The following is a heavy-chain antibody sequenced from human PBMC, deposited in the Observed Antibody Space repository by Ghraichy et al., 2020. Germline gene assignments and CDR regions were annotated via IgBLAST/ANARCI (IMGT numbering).Heavy chain of an antibody. CDR2: IYTIGST. J-gene: IGHJ5*02. Sequence: SETLSLTCTVSGGSISSYYWSWIRQPAGKGLEWIGRIYTIGSTNYNPSLKSRVTMSVDTSKNQFSLKLSSVTAADTAVYYCARGYCSITSCHNWFVPWGQGTLVTVSS. CDR1: GGSISSYY. CDR3: ARGYCSITSCHNWFVP. V-gene: IGHV4-4*07. D-gene: IGHD2-2*01.